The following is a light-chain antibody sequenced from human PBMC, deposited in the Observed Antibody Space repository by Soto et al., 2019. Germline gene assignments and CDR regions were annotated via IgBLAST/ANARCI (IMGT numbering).Light chain of an antibody. CDR2: RDT. CDR1: NIGSKN. Sequence: SYELTQPLSVSVALGQTARITCGGNNIGSKNVHWYQLNPGQAPVLVIYRDTNRPSGIPERFSGSNSGNTATLAISGAQVGDDADYYCQVWDSRTVVFGGGTKVTVL. CDR3: QVWDSRTVV. V-gene: IGLV3-9*01. J-gene: IGLJ3*02.